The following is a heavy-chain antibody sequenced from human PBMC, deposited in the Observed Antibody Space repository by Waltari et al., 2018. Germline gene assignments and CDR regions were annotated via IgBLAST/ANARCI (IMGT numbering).Heavy chain of an antibody. V-gene: IGHV1-2*02. Sequence: QVQLVQSGAEVKKPGASVKVSCKASGNTFTDYYIHWVRQAPGHGLEWMRWISPRSGGKKYAQKFQGRVTMTRDTSISTAYMELTSLRSDDTAVYYCARDNWNYGNTFDFWGQGTLVTVSS. CDR3: ARDNWNYGNTFDF. D-gene: IGHD1-7*01. CDR1: GNTFTDYY. CDR2: ISPRSGGK. J-gene: IGHJ4*02.